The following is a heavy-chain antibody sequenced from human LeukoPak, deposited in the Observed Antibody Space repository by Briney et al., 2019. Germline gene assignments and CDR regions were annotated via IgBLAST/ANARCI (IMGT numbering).Heavy chain of an antibody. CDR2: INPNSGGT. CDR1: GYTFTGYY. J-gene: IGHJ3*02. Sequence: ASVKVSCKASGYTFTGYYMHWVRQAPGQGLEWMGWINPNSGGTNYAQKFQGRVTMTRDTSISTAYMELSRLRSDDTAVYYCARTRYSSGWYPIPLNDAFDIWGQGTMVTVSS. V-gene: IGHV1-2*02. CDR3: ARTRYSSGWYPIPLNDAFDI. D-gene: IGHD6-19*01.